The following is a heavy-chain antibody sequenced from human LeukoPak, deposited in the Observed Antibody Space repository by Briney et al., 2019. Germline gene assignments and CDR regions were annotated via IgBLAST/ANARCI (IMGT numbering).Heavy chain of an antibody. Sequence: SVKVSCKASGGTFSSYAISWVRQAPGQGLEWMGGIIPIFGTANYAQKLRGRVTITADESTSTAYMELSSLRSEDTAVYYCARGGFIAAAGTNYYYYMDVWGKGTTVTVSS. J-gene: IGHJ6*03. CDR1: GGTFSSYA. CDR3: ARGGFIAAAGTNYYYYMDV. V-gene: IGHV1-69*13. CDR2: IIPIFGTA. D-gene: IGHD6-13*01.